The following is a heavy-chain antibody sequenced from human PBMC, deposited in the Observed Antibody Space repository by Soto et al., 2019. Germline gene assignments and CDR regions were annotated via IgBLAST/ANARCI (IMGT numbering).Heavy chain of an antibody. CDR3: VGDQLRRDFWSGYFHY. V-gene: IGHV4-59*01. Sequence: ETLSLTCSVSSGSISSYYWSWIRQPPGKGLEWIGYIYYSGSTNYNPSLKSRVTISVDTSKNQFSLKLSSVTAADTAVYYCVGDQLRRDFWSGYFHYWGQGTLVTVSS. J-gene: IGHJ4*02. CDR1: SGSISSYY. D-gene: IGHD3-3*01. CDR2: IYYSGST.